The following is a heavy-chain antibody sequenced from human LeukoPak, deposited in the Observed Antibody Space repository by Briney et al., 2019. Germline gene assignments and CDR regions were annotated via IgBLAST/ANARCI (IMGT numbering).Heavy chain of an antibody. CDR1: GFTFSSYS. Sequence: AGGSLRLSCAASGFTFSSYSMNCVRQGPGKGLEWVSSISSSSGYIYYADSVKGRFTISRDNAKNSLYLQMNSLRAEDTAVYYCARGPVVVGTLGGFDPWGQGTLVTVSS. V-gene: IGHV3-21*01. D-gene: IGHD1-26*01. CDR2: ISSSSGYI. J-gene: IGHJ5*02. CDR3: ARGPVVVGTLGGFDP.